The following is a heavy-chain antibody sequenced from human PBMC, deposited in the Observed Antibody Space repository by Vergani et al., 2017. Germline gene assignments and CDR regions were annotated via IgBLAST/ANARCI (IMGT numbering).Heavy chain of an antibody. CDR3: ARDRGSSWPFDY. CDR1: GGSISSYY. CDR2: IYYSGST. Sequence: QVQLQESGPGRVKPSETLSLTCTVSGGSISSYYWSWIRPPPGKGLEWIGYIYYSGSTNYNPSLKSRVTISVDTSKNQFSLKLSSVTAADTAVYYCARDRGSSWPFDYWGQGTLVTVSS. V-gene: IGHV4-59*01. J-gene: IGHJ4*02. D-gene: IGHD6-13*01.